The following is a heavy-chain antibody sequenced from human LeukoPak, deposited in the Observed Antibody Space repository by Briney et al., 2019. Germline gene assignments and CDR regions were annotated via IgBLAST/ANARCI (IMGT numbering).Heavy chain of an antibody. D-gene: IGHD2-15*01. V-gene: IGHV3-7*01. Sequence: PGGSLRLSCVVSGFTFSRCWMSWVRQAPGKGLEWVANINQDGSEENYVDSVKGRFTISRDNDRNSLYLQMTSLRAEDTAVYYCARLYCQENNGYRHLESWGQGDLVTVSS. CDR3: ARLYCQENNGYRHLES. J-gene: IGHJ4*02. CDR2: INQDGSEE. CDR1: GFTFSRCW.